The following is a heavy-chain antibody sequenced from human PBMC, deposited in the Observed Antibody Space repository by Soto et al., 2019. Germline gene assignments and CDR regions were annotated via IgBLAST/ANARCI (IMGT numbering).Heavy chain of an antibody. D-gene: IGHD5-12*01. CDR1: GFTFSSYA. V-gene: IGHV3-64*01. CDR2: ISGNGVNT. J-gene: IGHJ4*02. CDR3: ARGRANRGGYAPVFDS. Sequence: ELQLVESGGGLVQPGGSLRLSCAASGFTFSSYAMHWVRQAPGKGLEFVSAISGNGVNTHYANSVRGRFTISRDTSKNPLYLQMGGLRADDMAVYYCARGRANRGGYAPVFDSWGQGILVTVSS.